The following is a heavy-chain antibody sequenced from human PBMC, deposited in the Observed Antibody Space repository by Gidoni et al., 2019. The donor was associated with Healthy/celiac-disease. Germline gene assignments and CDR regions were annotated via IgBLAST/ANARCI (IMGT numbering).Heavy chain of an antibody. V-gene: IGHV3-23*04. D-gene: IGHD2-15*01. CDR1: GFTFSSYA. CDR3: AKTRRELSGGYDY. CDR2: ISGSGGST. Sequence: EVQLVESGGGLVQPGGSLSLSCAASGFTFSSYAMSWVRQAPGKGLEWVSAISGSGGSTYYADSVKGRFTISRENSKNTLYLQMNSLRAEDTAVYYCAKTRRELSGGYDYWGQGTLVTVSS. J-gene: IGHJ4*02.